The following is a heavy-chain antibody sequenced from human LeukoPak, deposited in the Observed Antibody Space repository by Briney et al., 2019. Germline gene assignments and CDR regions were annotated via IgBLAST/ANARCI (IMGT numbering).Heavy chain of an antibody. D-gene: IGHD1-7*01. Sequence: GGSLRLSCAASGFTFSSYGMHWVRQAPGKGLEWVANIKQDGNDKHYVDSVKGRFTISRDNAKNALYLQMNSLRAEDTAVYYCARDGDYNWNYRSGFDCWGQGTLVTVSS. V-gene: IGHV3-7*01. CDR1: GFTFSSYG. J-gene: IGHJ4*02. CDR2: IKQDGNDK. CDR3: ARDGDYNWNYRSGFDC.